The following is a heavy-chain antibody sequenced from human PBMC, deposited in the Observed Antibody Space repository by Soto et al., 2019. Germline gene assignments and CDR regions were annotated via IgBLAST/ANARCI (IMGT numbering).Heavy chain of an antibody. CDR1: GGTFSSYT. CDR3: ARDVVVVAASAPPYYYYYYMDV. Sequence: ASVKVSCKASGGTFSSYTISWVRQAPGQGLEWMGRIIPILGIANYAQKFQGRVTITADKSTSTAYMELSSLRSEDTAVYYCARDVVVVAASAPPYYYYYYMDVWGKGTTVTVSS. D-gene: IGHD2-15*01. J-gene: IGHJ6*03. V-gene: IGHV1-69*04. CDR2: IIPILGIA.